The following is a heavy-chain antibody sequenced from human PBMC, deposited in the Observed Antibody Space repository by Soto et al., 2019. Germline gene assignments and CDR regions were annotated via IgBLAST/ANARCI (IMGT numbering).Heavy chain of an antibody. CDR1: GFNFISSA. Sequence: GASVKVSCKASGFNFISSAVQWVRQARGQRPEWIGWIVVGSGNTKYAQKFQERVTITRDMSTSTAYMELRSLSSEDTALYYCAAEYSGRCFNVLDFWGQGTLVTVSS. CDR3: AAEYSGRCFNVLDF. D-gene: IGHD1-26*01. V-gene: IGHV1-58*01. J-gene: IGHJ4*02. CDR2: IVVGSGNT.